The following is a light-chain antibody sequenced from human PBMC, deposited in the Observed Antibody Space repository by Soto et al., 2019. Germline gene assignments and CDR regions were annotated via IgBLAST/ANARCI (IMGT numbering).Light chain of an antibody. CDR1: QSVSSY. CDR3: QQRSNSPQT. V-gene: IGKV3-11*01. Sequence: EIVLTQSPATLSLSPGERATLSCRASQSVSSYLAWYQQKPGQAPRLLIYDASNRATGIPARFSGSGSGTDFTLTISSLEPEDFAVYYSQQRSNSPQTFGQLPRLEIK. CDR2: DAS. J-gene: IGKJ5*01.